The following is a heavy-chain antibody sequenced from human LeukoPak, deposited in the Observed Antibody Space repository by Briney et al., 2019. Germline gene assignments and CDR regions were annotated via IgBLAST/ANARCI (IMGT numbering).Heavy chain of an antibody. D-gene: IGHD1-26*01. J-gene: IGHJ4*02. CDR2: IIPIFGTV. V-gene: IGHV1-69*13. CDR1: GGTFSSYA. Sequence: SVKVSCKGSGGTFSSYAISWVRQSPGQGLEWMGEIIPIFGTVNYAQKFQGRVTITADESTSTAYMELSSLRSEDTAVYYCAILSGSYDYWGQGTLVTVSS. CDR3: AILSGSYDY.